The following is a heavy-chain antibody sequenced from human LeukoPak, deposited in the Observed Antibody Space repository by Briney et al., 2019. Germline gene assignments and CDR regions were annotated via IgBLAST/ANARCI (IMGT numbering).Heavy chain of an antibody. V-gene: IGHV3-30*04. D-gene: IGHD5-12*01. J-gene: IGHJ4*02. CDR3: ARNPYGGYHFDY. CDR1: GFTFSDYT. Sequence: AGRSLRLSCAASGFTFSDYTLHWVRQAPGKGLEWVSLISNDGSNKHYADSVQGGFTISRDNSKNTLYLQMNSLRSEDTAVYYCARNPYGGYHFDYWGQGTLVTVSS. CDR2: ISNDGSNK.